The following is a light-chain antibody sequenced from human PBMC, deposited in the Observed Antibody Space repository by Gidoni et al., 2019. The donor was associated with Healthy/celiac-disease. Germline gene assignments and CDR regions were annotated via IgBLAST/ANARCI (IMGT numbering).Light chain of an antibody. Sequence: EIVMTQSPATLSVPPGETATLSCRASQSVSSNLSWYQQKAGQAPRLLIYGASTRATGIPARFPASGSGAQFTLTITSPQSQDFALHYCQQYNNWPLTFXQXTKVEIK. J-gene: IGKJ4*01. CDR1: QSVSSN. CDR3: QQYNNWPLT. V-gene: IGKV3-15*01. CDR2: GAS.